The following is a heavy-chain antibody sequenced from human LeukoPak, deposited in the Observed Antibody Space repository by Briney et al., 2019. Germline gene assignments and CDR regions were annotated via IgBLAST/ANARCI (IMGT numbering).Heavy chain of an antibody. CDR1: GYTFTGYY. CDR3: ARPYYDILTGYRSYDAFDI. Sequence: ASVKVSCKASGYTFTGYYMHWVRQAPGQGLEWMGRISPNSGGTNYAQKFQGRVTMTRDTSISTAYMELSRLRSDDTAVYYCARPYYDILTGYRSYDAFDIWGQGTMVTVSS. J-gene: IGHJ3*02. CDR2: ISPNSGGT. V-gene: IGHV1-2*06. D-gene: IGHD3-9*01.